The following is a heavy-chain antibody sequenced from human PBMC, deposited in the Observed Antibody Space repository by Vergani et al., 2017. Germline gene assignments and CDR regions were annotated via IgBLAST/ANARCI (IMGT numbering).Heavy chain of an antibody. V-gene: IGHV4-31*01. CDR3: AGVKYYYDSSGFTYYFDY. D-gene: IGHD3-22*01. Sequence: QVQLQESGPGLVKPSQTLSLTCTVSGGSISSGGYYWSWIRQHXGKGLEWIGYIYYSGSTYYNPSLKSLVTISVDTSKNQFSLKLSSVTAADTAVYYCAGVKYYYDSSGFTYYFDYWGQGTLVTVSS. J-gene: IGHJ4*02. CDR1: GGSISSGGYY. CDR2: IYYSGST.